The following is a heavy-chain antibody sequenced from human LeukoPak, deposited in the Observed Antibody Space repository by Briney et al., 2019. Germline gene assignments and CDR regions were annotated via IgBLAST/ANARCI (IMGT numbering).Heavy chain of an antibody. CDR1: GGSFSGYY. CDR3: ARTSSSGLVGGYYFDY. V-gene: IGHV4-34*01. D-gene: IGHD6-19*01. CDR2: IHHSGST. Sequence: SETLSLTCAVYGGSFSGYYWSWIRQPPGKGLEWIGGIHHSGSTYYNPSLKSRVTISVDTSKNQFSLKLSSVTAADTAVYYCARTSSSGLVGGYYFDYWGQGTLVTVSS. J-gene: IGHJ4*02.